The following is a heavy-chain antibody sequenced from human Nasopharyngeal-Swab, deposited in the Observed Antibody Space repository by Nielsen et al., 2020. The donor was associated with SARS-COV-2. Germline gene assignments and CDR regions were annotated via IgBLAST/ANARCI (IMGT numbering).Heavy chain of an antibody. V-gene: IGHV2-5*02. CDR3: ARVDVSGFYYYGLDF. CDR2: IFWDDDK. J-gene: IGHJ6*02. Sequence: WIRQPTGKALEWLAVIFWDDDKWYSPSLEGRLTITKDTTKNQVVLRMTNVDPVDTGTYYCARVDVSGFYYYGLDFWGQGTTVTVSS. D-gene: IGHD5-12*01.